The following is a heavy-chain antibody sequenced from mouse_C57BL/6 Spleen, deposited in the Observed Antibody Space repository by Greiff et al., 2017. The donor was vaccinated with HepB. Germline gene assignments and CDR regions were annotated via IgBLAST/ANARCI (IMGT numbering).Heavy chain of an antibody. CDR3: ARRRLGNYVWFAD. CDR2: IYPGSGST. CDR1: GYTFTSYW. D-gene: IGHD2-1*01. V-gene: IGHV1-55*01. J-gene: IGHJ3*01. Sequence: QVQLQQPGAELVKPGASVKMSCKASGYTFTSYWITWVKQRPGQGLEWIGDIYPGSGSTNYNEKFKSKATLTVDTSSSTAYMQLSSLTSEDSAVYYCARRRLGNYVWFADWGQGTLVTVSA.